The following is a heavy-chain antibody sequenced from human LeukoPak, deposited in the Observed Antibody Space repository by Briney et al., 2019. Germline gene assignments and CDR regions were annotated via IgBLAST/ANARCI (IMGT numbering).Heavy chain of an antibody. D-gene: IGHD6-19*01. CDR3: ARDPGGSGWYKFDY. CDR2: ISSSSSYI. V-gene: IGHV3-21*01. J-gene: IGHJ4*02. CDR1: GFTFSSYS. Sequence: GGSLRLSCAASGFTFSSYSMNWVRQAPGKGLEWVSSISSSSSYIYYADSVKGRFTISRDNSKNTLYLQMNSLRAEDTAVYYCARDPGGSGWYKFDYWGQGTLVTVSS.